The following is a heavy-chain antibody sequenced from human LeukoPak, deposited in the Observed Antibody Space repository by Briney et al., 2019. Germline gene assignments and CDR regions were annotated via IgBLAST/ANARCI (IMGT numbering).Heavy chain of an antibody. Sequence: GGSLRLSCAASGFTFSSYGMYWVRQAPGKGLEWVAVIWYDGSNKYYADSVKGRFTISRDNSKNTLYLQMNSPRAEDTAVYYCAREGFTEDGMDVWGQGTTVTVSS. CDR3: AREGFTEDGMDV. CDR2: IWYDGSNK. J-gene: IGHJ6*02. CDR1: GFTFSSYG. V-gene: IGHV3-33*01.